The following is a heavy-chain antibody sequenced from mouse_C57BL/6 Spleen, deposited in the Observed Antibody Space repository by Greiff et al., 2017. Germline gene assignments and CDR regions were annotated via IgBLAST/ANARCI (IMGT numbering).Heavy chain of an antibody. CDR1: GFNIKDDY. J-gene: IGHJ4*01. CDR3: TYYGCCYAMDY. CDR2: IDPENGDT. Sequence: VQLQQSGAELVRPGASVKLSCTASGFNIKDDYMHWVKQRPEQGLEWIGWIDPENGDTEYAPKFQGKATITADTSSNTAYLTLRSLTSEDTAVYYFTYYGCCYAMDYWGQGTSVTVSS. V-gene: IGHV14-4*01. D-gene: IGHD2-2*01.